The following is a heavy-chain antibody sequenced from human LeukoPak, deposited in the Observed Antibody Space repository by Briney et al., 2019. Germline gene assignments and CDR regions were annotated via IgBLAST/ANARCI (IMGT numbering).Heavy chain of an antibody. V-gene: IGHV3-9*01. CDR1: GFTFDDNA. CDR2: ISWNSGSI. Sequence: PGRSLRLSCAASGFTFDDNAMHWVRQAPGKGLEWVSGISWNSGSIGYADSVKGRFTISRDNAKNSLYLQMNSLRAEDTALYYCAKDFRGYDFWSGYPDYYYGMDVWGQGTTVTVSS. CDR3: AKDFRGYDFWSGYPDYYYGMDV. D-gene: IGHD3-3*01. J-gene: IGHJ6*02.